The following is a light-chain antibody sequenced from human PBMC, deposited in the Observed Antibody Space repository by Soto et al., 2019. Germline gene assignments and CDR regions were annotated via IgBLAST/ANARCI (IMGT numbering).Light chain of an antibody. J-gene: IGKJ4*01. Sequence: VMTQSPALLSVSPGERVTLSCRASQTVTNNLAWYQQRPGQAPRLLIYDSSSRATGVPARFSGSGSGTEFTLTISSLKAEDFAVYYCQQYNDRPPLTFGGGTKVDIK. CDR2: DSS. V-gene: IGKV3-15*01. CDR3: QQYNDRPPLT. CDR1: QTVTNN.